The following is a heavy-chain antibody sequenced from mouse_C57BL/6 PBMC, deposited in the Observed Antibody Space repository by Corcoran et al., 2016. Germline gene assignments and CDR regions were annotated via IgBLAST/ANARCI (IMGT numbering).Heavy chain of an antibody. CDR3: ARNYGSSYWYFDV. J-gene: IGHJ1*03. Sequence: QIQLVQSGPELKKPGETVKISCKASGYTFTTYGMSWVKQAPGKGLKWMGWINTYSGVPTYADDFKGRFAFSLETSASTAYWQINNLKNEDTATYFCARNYGSSYWYFDVWGTGTTVTVSS. D-gene: IGHD1-1*01. V-gene: IGHV9-3*01. CDR2: INTYSGVP. CDR1: GYTFTTYG.